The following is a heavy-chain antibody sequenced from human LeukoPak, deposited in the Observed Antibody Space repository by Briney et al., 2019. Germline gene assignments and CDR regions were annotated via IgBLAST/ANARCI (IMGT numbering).Heavy chain of an antibody. Sequence: PGGSLRLSCAASGFTFSSYSINWVRQAPGKGLEWVSSISSSISYIYYADSVKGRFTISRDNAKNSLYLQMNSLRAEDTAVYYCARGRVGSSWYTRGLNFDYWGQGTLVTVSS. J-gene: IGHJ4*02. D-gene: IGHD6-13*01. CDR1: GFTFSSYS. CDR2: ISSSISYI. V-gene: IGHV3-21*01. CDR3: ARGRVGSSWYTRGLNFDY.